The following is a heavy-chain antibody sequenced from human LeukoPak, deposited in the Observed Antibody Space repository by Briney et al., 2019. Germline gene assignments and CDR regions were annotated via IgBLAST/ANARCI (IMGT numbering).Heavy chain of an antibody. D-gene: IGHD3-22*01. V-gene: IGHV3-20*04. CDR1: GNTFDDYG. CDR3: ARDLSSSWYSLAY. CDR2: INWDGGAY. J-gene: IGHJ4*02. Sequence: GGSLRLSCTDSGNTFDDYGMTWVRQAPGKGLEWVSGINWDGGAYNYAASVKGRFTISRDNAKNTLYLEMNSLRVEDTAVYFCARDLSSSWYSLAYWGQGILVIVSS.